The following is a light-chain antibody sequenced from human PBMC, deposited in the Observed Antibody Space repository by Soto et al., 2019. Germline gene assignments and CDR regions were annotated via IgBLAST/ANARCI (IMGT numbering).Light chain of an antibody. CDR3: QQYNTYWT. V-gene: IGKV1-5*03. CDR1: QSISSS. CDR2: KAS. J-gene: IGKJ1*01. Sequence: DIQMTQSPSTLSASVGDRVTITCRASQSISSSLAWYQQKPGKAPKLLIYKASSLESGVPSRFSGSGSGTDFTITISSLQPDDFASYYCQQYNTYWTFGQGTKVEIK.